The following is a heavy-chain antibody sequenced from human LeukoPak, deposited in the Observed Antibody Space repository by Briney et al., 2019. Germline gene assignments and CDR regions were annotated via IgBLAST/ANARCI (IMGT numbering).Heavy chain of an antibody. CDR2: IYHSGST. J-gene: IGHJ2*01. CDR3: ARGRRRRYFDL. Sequence: PSETLSLTCAVSGGSISSGGYSWSWIRQPPGKGLEWIGYIYHSGSTYYNPSLKSRVTISVDRSKNQFSLKLSSVTAADTAVYYCARGRRRRYFDLWGRGTLVTVSS. V-gene: IGHV4-30-2*01. CDR1: GGSISSGGYS.